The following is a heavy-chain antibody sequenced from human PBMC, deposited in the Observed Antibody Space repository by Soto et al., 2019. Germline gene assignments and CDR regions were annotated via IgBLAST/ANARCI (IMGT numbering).Heavy chain of an antibody. CDR1: GYTFIGYY. D-gene: IGHD5-18*01. J-gene: IGHJ6*02. CDR3: ARDTAMVTFYYDYYGMDV. Sequence: ASVKVSCKASGYTFIGYYMHWVRQAPGQGLEWMGWINPNSGGTNYAQKFQGRVTMTRDTSISTAYMELSRLRSDDTAVYYCARDTAMVTFYYDYYGMDVWGQGTTVTVSS. V-gene: IGHV1-2*02. CDR2: INPNSGGT.